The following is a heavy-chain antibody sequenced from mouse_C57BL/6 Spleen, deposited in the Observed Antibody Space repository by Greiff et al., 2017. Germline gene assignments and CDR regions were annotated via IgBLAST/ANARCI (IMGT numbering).Heavy chain of an antibody. J-gene: IGHJ4*01. CDR3: AREKSNAMDY. CDR1: GFTFSAFS. V-gene: IGHV5-12*01. CDR2: ISNGGGIT. Sequence: EVQLQESGGGLLQPGGSLKLSFPASGFTFSAFSMYWVRRTPEKRLECVAYISNGGGITYYPGTVKGRFTIARDNAKNTLYLQMSRLKSEDTAMYYCAREKSNAMDYWGQGTSVTVSS.